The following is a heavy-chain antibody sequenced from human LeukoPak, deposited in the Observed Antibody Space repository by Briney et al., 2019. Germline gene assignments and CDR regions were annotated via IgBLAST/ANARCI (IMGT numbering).Heavy chain of an antibody. CDR3: AKVLQYYYRGLDV. CDR2: ISDHGGST. J-gene: IGHJ6*02. D-gene: IGHD5-24*01. CDR1: GFSFNTYA. V-gene: IGHV3-23*01. Sequence: GGSLRLSCAASGFSFNTYAMSWVRQAPGKGLEWLSSISDHGGSTYYVDSVKGRFTVSGDNSKNTLYLQMNSLRGEDTAVYYCAKVLQYYYRGLDVWGQGTTVTVSS.